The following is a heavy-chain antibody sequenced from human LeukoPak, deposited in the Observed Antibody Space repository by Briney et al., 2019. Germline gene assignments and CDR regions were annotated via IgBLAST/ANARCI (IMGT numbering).Heavy chain of an antibody. CDR3: FGELYPNGDWFDP. Sequence: GGSLRLSCAASGFTFSNAWMSWVRQAPGKGLEWVGRIKSKTDGGTTDYAAPVKGRFTISRDDSKNTLYLQMNSLKTEDTAVYYCFGELYPNGDWFDPWGQGTLVTVSS. D-gene: IGHD3-10*01. CDR1: GFTFSNAW. CDR2: IKSKTDGGTT. J-gene: IGHJ5*02. V-gene: IGHV3-15*01.